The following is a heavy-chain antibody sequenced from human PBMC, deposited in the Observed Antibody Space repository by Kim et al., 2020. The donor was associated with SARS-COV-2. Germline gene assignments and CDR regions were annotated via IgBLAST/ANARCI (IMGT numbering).Heavy chain of an antibody. CDR2: INHSGST. Sequence: SETLSLTCAVYGGSFSGYYWSWIRQPPGKGLEWIGEINHSGSTNYNPSLKSRVTISVDTSKNQFSLKLSSVTAADTAVYYCARGRRNYYYYYGMDVWGQGTTVTVSS. J-gene: IGHJ6*02. D-gene: IGHD1-1*01. CDR3: ARGRRNYYYYYGMDV. V-gene: IGHV4-34*01. CDR1: GGSFSGYY.